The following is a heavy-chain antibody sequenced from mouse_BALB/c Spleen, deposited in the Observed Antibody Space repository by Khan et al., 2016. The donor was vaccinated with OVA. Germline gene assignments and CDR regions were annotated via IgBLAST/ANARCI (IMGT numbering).Heavy chain of an antibody. J-gene: IGHJ3*01. CDR3: VRGRSY. CDR2: INYSGST. Sequence: EVQLQESGPGLVKPSQSLSLTCIVTGYSITSDYAWNWIRQFPENRLEWMGYINYSGSTSKTPSLKSRMSISRDTSKNQIFLQLNSVTTEDTATYYCVRGRSYWGQGTLVTVSA. CDR1: GYSITSDYA. V-gene: IGHV3-2*02.